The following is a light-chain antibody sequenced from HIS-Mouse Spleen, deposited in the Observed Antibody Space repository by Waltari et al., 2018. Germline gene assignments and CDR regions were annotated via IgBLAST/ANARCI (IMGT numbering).Light chain of an antibody. CDR3: CSYAGSSTYV. J-gene: IGLJ1*01. V-gene: IGLV2-23*01. CDR2: EGG. Sequence: QSALPQPASLSGSPGQSLTISSPGTRSEVGSYNLGSWYQQHPGKAPKLMIYEGGQRPSGVSNRFSGSKSGNTASLTISGLQAEDEADYYCCSYAGSSTYVFGTGTKVTVL. CDR1: RSEVGSYNL.